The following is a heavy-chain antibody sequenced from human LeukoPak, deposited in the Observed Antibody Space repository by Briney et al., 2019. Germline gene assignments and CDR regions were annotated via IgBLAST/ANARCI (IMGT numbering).Heavy chain of an antibody. V-gene: IGHV4-39*01. Sequence: SETLSLTCSVSGGSISSGIYYWGWIRQPPGKGLEWIGCVYSTGNTFYSPSLKSRVTMSVDASKNQFSLKLSYVTAADTAVYYCGRRNYGVGFDSWGQGTLVTVSS. J-gene: IGHJ5*01. CDR1: GGSISSGIYY. CDR3: GRRNYGVGFDS. D-gene: IGHD2-8*01. CDR2: VYSTGNT.